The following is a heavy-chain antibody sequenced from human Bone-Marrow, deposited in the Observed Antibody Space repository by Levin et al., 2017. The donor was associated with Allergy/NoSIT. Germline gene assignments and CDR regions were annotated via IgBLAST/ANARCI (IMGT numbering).Heavy chain of an antibody. CDR2: ISGSGSST. D-gene: IGHD3-16*01. CDR1: GFTFNSYP. Sequence: GESLKISCAASGFTFNSYPMSWVRQAPGKGLDSVSGISGSGSSTFHADSVKGRFTISRDNSKNTLYLQMNSLRAEDTAIYYCAKYATFGDYFYYGMDVWGQGTTVTVSS. J-gene: IGHJ6*02. CDR3: AKYATFGDYFYYGMDV. V-gene: IGHV3-23*01.